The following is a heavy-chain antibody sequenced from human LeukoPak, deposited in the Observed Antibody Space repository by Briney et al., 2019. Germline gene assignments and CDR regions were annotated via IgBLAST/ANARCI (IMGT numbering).Heavy chain of an antibody. CDR1: GGSISSGSYY. Sequence: PSETLSLTCTVSGGSISSGSYYWSWIRQPAGKGLEWIGRIYTSGSTNYNPSLKSRVTISVDTSKNQFSLKLSSVTAADTAVYYYARDSAARLGWFDPWGQGTLVTVSS. CDR2: IYTSGST. CDR3: ARDSAARLGWFDP. V-gene: IGHV4-61*02. D-gene: IGHD6-6*01. J-gene: IGHJ5*02.